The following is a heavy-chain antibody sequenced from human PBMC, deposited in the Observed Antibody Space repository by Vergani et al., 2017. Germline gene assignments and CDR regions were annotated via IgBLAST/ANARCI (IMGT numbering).Heavy chain of an antibody. J-gene: IGHJ3*02. D-gene: IGHD5-12*01. CDR2: IDPSDSYT. Sequence: EVQLVPSGAEVKKPGESLRISCKGSGYSFTSYWISWVRQMPGKGLEWMGRIDPSDSYTNYSPSFQGHVTISADKSISTAYLQWSSLKASDTAMYYCARRRGYSGYDHRAFDIWGQGTMVTVSS. CDR1: GYSFTSYW. CDR3: ARRRGYSGYDHRAFDI. V-gene: IGHV5-10-1*03.